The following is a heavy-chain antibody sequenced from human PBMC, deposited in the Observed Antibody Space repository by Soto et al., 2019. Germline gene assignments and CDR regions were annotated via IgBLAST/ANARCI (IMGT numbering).Heavy chain of an antibody. CDR2: TRNKAKSYTT. Sequence: QPGGSLRLSCAVSGFTFSDQYIDWVRQAPGKGPEWVGRTRNKAKSYTTDYAASVKGRFSISRDGSKDSVYLQMNSLTNEGTAVYYCGRVVAPSTLRSGTQDHWGQGTPVTVSS. CDR3: GRVVAPSTLRSGTQDH. D-gene: IGHD3-10*01. J-gene: IGHJ4*02. V-gene: IGHV3-72*01. CDR1: GFTFSDQY.